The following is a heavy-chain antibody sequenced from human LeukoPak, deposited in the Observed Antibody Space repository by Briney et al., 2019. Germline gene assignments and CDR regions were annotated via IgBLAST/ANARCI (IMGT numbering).Heavy chain of an antibody. J-gene: IGHJ2*01. Sequence: PSETLSLTCNVSASISTYYWTWIRQPPGKGLEWIGYFYYTGDAKYNPSLKSRVTMSVDRSRNQFSLKLNSVSAADTAVYYCARVRGLAWYFDLWGRGTLVTVSS. V-gene: IGHV4-59*01. CDR2: FYYTGDA. CDR1: ASISTYY. CDR3: ARVRGLAWYFDL. D-gene: IGHD3-10*01.